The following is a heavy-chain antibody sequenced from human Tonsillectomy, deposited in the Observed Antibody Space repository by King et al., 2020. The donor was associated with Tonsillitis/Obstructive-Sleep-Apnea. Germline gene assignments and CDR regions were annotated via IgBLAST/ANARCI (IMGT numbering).Heavy chain of an antibody. J-gene: IGHJ6*03. CDR2: IIPIFGTA. CDR3: ARVTYVGNIEKSYYYYMDV. D-gene: IGHD4-23*01. Sequence: QLVQSGAEVKKPGSSVKISCKASGDTFRSYAINWVRQAPGQGLEWMGGIIPIFGTANHAQKFQDRVTITADESTSTAYMELSSLRSEDTAVYYCARVTYVGNIEKSYYYYMDVWGIGTTVTVSS. CDR1: GDTFRSYA. V-gene: IGHV1-69*01.